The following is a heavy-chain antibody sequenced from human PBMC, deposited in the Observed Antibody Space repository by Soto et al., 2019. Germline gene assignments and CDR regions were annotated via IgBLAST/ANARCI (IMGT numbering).Heavy chain of an antibody. J-gene: IGHJ2*01. V-gene: IGHV1-46*01. CDR1: GYSFTNYC. CDR2: INPRTGST. Sequence: QVQLVQSGADVKKPGTSVKVSCKAAGYSFTNYCMYWVRQAPGQGLEWMGMINPRTGSTRYAQKFQDRVTLTRDTSTTNVYMELSTLISDDTAVYYCARDGGLLTASWHYDLWGPGTLVTVSS. CDR3: ARDGGLLTASWHYDL. D-gene: IGHD2-15*01.